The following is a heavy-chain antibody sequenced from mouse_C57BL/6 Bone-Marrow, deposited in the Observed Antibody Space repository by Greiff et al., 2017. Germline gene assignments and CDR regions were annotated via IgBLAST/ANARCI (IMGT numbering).Heavy chain of an antibody. Sequence: VQLQQPGAELVRPGTSVKLSCKASGYTFTSYWMHWVKQRPGQGLEWIGVIDPSDSYTNYNQKFKGKATLTVDTSSSTAYMQLSSLTSEDSAVYYCARGYYGSSYPQVGYFDVWGKGTTVTVSS. CDR2: IDPSDSYT. CDR1: GYTFTSYW. D-gene: IGHD1-1*01. V-gene: IGHV1-59*01. CDR3: ARGYYGSSYPQVGYFDV. J-gene: IGHJ1*03.